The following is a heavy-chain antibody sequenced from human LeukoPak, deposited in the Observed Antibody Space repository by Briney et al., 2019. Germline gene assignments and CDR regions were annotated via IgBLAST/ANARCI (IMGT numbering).Heavy chain of an antibody. V-gene: IGHV1-2*02. CDR1: GYTFTGYY. Sequence: ASVKVSCKASGYTFTGYYMHWVRQAPGQGLEWMGWINPNSGGTNYAQKFQGRVTMTRDTSISTAYMELSRLRSDDTAVYYCAREGYCSSTSCYLGGDYYYYYYYMDVWGKGTTVTVSS. J-gene: IGHJ6*03. D-gene: IGHD2-2*01. CDR3: AREGYCSSTSCYLGGDYYYYYYYMDV. CDR2: INPNSGGT.